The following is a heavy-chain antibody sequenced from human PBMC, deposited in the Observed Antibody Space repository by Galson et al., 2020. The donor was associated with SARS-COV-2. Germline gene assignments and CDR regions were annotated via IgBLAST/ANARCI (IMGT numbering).Heavy chain of an antibody. CDR3: ARELLYNWFDP. D-gene: IGHD2-2*02. V-gene: IGHV4-59*01. J-gene: IGHJ5*02. CDR1: GGSISSYY. Sequence: ASETLSLTCTVSGGSISSYYWSWIRQSPGKGLQWIGYIYYSGVTNYNPSLESRVTIPVDTSKNQFSLKVRSVTAADTAVYYCARELLYNWFDPWGQGTLVTVSS. CDR2: IYYSGVT.